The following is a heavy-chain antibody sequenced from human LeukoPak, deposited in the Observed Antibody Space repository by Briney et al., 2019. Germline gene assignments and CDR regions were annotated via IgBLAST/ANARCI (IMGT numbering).Heavy chain of an antibody. CDR1: GHSVSTTHY. V-gene: IGHV4-38-2*01. CDR3: ARVSDDENGGNSGANYFDI. J-gene: IGHJ4*02. CDR2: VYHSGSS. D-gene: IGHD4-23*01. Sequence: PSETLSLTCAVSGHSVSTTHYWGWIRQSPGKGLEWIGFVYHSGSSYFKPSLKGRVIMSVDTSQNQFSLTLTSVTVADTAVYYCARVSDDENGGNSGANYFDIWGQGTLVTVST.